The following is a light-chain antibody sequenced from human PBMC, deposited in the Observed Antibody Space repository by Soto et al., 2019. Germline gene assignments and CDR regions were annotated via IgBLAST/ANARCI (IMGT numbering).Light chain of an antibody. J-gene: IGKJ2*01. V-gene: IGKV3-15*01. CDR3: QHYNNWPFT. CDR1: QSVSSN. Sequence: EIVMTQSPATLSVSPGERATLSCRAGQSVSSNLAWYQQKPGQAPTLLIYGASARATGIPVRFSGSRSGTEFTLTISSLQSEDFAVYYCQHYNNWPFTFGQGNQLEIK. CDR2: GAS.